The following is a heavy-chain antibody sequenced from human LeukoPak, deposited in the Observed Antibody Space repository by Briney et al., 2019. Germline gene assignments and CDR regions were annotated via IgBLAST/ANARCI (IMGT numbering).Heavy chain of an antibody. CDR1: GFTFSSYW. D-gene: IGHD3-10*01. Sequence: GGSLRLSCAASGFTFSSYWMHWVRHAPGKGLVWVSRVKSDGSNPSYADSVKGRFTISRDNAENMLYLQMNTLGAEDTAVYYCARDIVSGSGSLDYWGQGTLVTVSS. V-gene: IGHV3-74*01. CDR3: ARDIVSGSGSLDY. J-gene: IGHJ4*02. CDR2: VKSDGSNP.